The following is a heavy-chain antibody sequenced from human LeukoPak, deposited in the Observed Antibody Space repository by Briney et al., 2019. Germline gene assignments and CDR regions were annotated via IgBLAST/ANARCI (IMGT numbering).Heavy chain of an antibody. CDR3: ARDLRGIAVADY. J-gene: IGHJ4*02. D-gene: IGHD6-19*01. CDR2: ISASGVST. Sequence: GGSLRLSCAAPEFTFSSYAMSWVRQAPGKGLEWVSAISASGVSTYYADSVKGRFTISRDNSKNTLYLQMNSLRAEDTAVYYCARDLRGIAVADYWGQGTLVTVSS. V-gene: IGHV3-23*01. CDR1: EFTFSSYA.